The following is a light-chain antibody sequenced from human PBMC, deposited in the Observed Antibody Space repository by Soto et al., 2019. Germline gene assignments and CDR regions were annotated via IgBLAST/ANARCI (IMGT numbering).Light chain of an antibody. CDR1: QSVSNNY. Sequence: EVVLTQSPGTLSLSPGERATLSCRASQSVSNNYFAWYQQKPGQAPRPLIFGSSDRATGIPDRFSGSGSGTDFTLTTSRLDPEDFAVYYCQQYGSSPPYTFGQGTKLEIK. J-gene: IGKJ2*01. V-gene: IGKV3-20*01. CDR2: GSS. CDR3: QQYGSSPPYT.